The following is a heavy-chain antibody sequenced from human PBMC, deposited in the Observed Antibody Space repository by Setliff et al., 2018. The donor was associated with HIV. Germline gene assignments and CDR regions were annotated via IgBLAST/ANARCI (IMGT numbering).Heavy chain of an antibody. CDR3: TRGGYSGAFLDAFDI. J-gene: IGHJ3*02. D-gene: IGHD1-26*01. CDR1: GYSFTRYG. Sequence: GASVKVSCKASGYSFTRYGLSWVRQAPGQGLEWMGSITTYNGGTNYAQKFQGRVTMTTDTSTSTAYMELRSLRSDDTAVYYCTRGGYSGAFLDAFDIWGQGTMVTVSS. CDR2: ITTYNGGT. V-gene: IGHV1-18*01.